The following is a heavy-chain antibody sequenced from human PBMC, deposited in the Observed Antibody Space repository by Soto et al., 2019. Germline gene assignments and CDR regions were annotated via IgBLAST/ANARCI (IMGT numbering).Heavy chain of an antibody. V-gene: IGHV1-69*13. J-gene: IGHJ4*02. CDR3: ATIPSLWFGELLPRDY. CDR2: IIPIFGTA. Sequence: GASVKVSCKASGGTFSSYAISWVRQAPGQGLEWMGGIIPIFGTANYAQKFQGRVTITADESTSTAYMELSSLRSEDTAVYYCATIPSLWFGELLPRDYWGQGTLVTVSS. CDR1: GGTFSSYA. D-gene: IGHD3-10*01.